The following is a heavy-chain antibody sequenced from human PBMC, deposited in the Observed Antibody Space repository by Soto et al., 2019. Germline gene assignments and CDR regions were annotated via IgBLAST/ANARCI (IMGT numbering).Heavy chain of an antibody. D-gene: IGHD6-19*01. CDR3: ARFTVAGTSYYFDY. CDR2: IYYSGST. Sequence: TSETLSLTCTVSGGSISSSSYYWGWIRQPPGKGLEWIGSIYYSGSTYYNPSLKSRVTISVDTSKNQFSLKLSSVTAADTAVYYCARFTVAGTSYYFDYWGQGTLVTVSS. CDR1: GGSISSSSYY. J-gene: IGHJ4*02. V-gene: IGHV4-39*01.